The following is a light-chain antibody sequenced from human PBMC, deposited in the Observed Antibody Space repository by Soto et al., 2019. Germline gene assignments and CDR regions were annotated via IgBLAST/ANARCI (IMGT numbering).Light chain of an antibody. Sequence: QSVLTQPPSVSGAPGQRVTISCTGSSSNIGAGYDVHWYQQLPGTAPKLLIYGNSNRPSGVPDRFSGSKSGTSASLANTGLQAEDEADYYCQSYDSSLSWVFGGGTKLTVL. CDR2: GNS. CDR1: SSNIGAGYD. CDR3: QSYDSSLSWV. V-gene: IGLV1-40*01. J-gene: IGLJ3*02.